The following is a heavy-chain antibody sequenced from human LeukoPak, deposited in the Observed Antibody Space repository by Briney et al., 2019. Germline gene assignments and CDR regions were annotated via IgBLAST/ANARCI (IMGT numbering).Heavy chain of an antibody. Sequence: PSETLSLTCTVSGGSISNYYWSWIRQPPGKGLEWIGYFSNSGSTDYNPSLKSRVTISVDTSKNQFSLKLSSVTAADTAVYYCARGYYNILTGYYVDYWGQEPWSPSPQ. CDR3: ARGYYNILTGYYVDY. V-gene: IGHV4-59*01. J-gene: IGHJ4*01. D-gene: IGHD3-9*01. CDR2: FSNSGST. CDR1: GGSISNYY.